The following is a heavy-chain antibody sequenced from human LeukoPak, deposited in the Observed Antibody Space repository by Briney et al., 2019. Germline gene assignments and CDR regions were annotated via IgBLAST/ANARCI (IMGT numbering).Heavy chain of an antibody. V-gene: IGHV4-34*01. Sequence: SETLSLTCAVYGGSFSGDFWSWIRQSPGKGLEWIGEINHGGSTTYNPSLQSRVTMSVDTSTNQISLKMTSVTAADTAIYYCARGFGSSSWYHMNYYYYMDVWGKGTTVTVSS. CDR1: GGSFSGDF. CDR2: INHGGST. D-gene: IGHD6-13*01. CDR3: ARGFGSSSWYHMNYYYYMDV. J-gene: IGHJ6*03.